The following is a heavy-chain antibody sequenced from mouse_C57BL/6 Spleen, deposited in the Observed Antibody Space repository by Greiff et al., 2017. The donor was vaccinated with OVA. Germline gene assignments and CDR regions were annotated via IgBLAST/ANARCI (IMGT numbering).Heavy chain of an antibody. J-gene: IGHJ4*01. V-gene: IGHV1-53*01. D-gene: IGHD3-2*02. CDR3: ARNPLRLSDYYAMDY. CDR1: GYTFTSYW. CDR2: INPSNGGT. Sequence: VQLQQPGTELVKPGASVKLSCKASGYTFTSYWMHWVKQRPGQGLEWIGNINPSNGGTNYNEKFKSKATLTVDKSSSTAYMQLSSLTSEDSAVYDCARNPLRLSDYYAMDYWGQGTSVTVSS.